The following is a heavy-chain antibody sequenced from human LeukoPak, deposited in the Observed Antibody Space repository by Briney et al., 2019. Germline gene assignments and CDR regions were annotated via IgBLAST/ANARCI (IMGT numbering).Heavy chain of an antibody. CDR3: ARQMAARQSVDFDY. Sequence: SQTLSLTCTVSGGSISSGSYYWGWIRQPPGKGLEWIGSIYYSGSTYYNPSLKSRVTISVDTSKNQFSLKLSSVTAADTAVYYCARQMAARQSVDFDYWGQGTLVTVSS. CDR2: IYYSGST. D-gene: IGHD6-6*01. J-gene: IGHJ4*02. CDR1: GGSISSGSYY. V-gene: IGHV4-39*01.